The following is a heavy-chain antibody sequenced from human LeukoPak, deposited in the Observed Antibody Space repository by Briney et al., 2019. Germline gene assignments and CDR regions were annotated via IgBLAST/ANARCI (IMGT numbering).Heavy chain of an antibody. Sequence: GRSLRLSCAASGFTFSSYGMHWVRQAPGKGLEWVAVISYDGSNKYYADSVKGRFTISRDNSKNTLYLQMNSLRAEGTAVYYCAKVAGITIFGVVIMDYYFDYWGQGTLVTVSS. CDR2: ISYDGSNK. D-gene: IGHD3-3*01. V-gene: IGHV3-30*18. J-gene: IGHJ4*02. CDR3: AKVAGITIFGVVIMDYYFDY. CDR1: GFTFSSYG.